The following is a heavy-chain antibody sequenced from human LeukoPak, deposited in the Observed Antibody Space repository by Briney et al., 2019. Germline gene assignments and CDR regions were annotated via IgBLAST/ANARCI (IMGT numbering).Heavy chain of an antibody. CDR3: ARDPHLDTFDI. CDR2: IYYSGST. J-gene: IGHJ3*02. CDR1: AGSISSNSYY. Sequence: SETLSLTCTVSAGSISSNSYYWGWIRQPPGKGLQWIGSIYYSGSTYYNPSLKSRVTISVDTSKNQFSLKLNSVTAADTAVYYCARDPHLDTFDIWGQGTMVTVSS. V-gene: IGHV4-39*02.